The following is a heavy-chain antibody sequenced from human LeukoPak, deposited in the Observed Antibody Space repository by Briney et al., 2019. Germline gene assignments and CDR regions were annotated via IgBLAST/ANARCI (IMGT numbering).Heavy chain of an antibody. J-gene: IGHJ4*02. Sequence: EASVKVSCKASGYTFTSYGISWVRQAPGQGLEWMGWMNPSSGNTGYAQKFQGRVTITRNTSISTAYMELSSLRSEDTAVYYCARVSGGNHIVATGLDYWGQGTLVTVSS. D-gene: IGHD5-12*01. CDR3: ARVSGGNHIVATGLDY. V-gene: IGHV1-8*03. CDR1: GYTFTSYG. CDR2: MNPSSGNT.